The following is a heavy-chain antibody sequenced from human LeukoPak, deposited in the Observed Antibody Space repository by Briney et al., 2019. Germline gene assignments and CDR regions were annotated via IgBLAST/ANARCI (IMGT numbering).Heavy chain of an antibody. J-gene: IGHJ5*02. D-gene: IGHD2-15*01. CDR2: INHSGST. Sequence: SETLSLTCAVYGGSFSGYYWSLIRLPPGKGLEWIGEINHSGSTNYNPSLKSRVTISVDTSKNQFSLKLSSVTAADTAVYYCARGRRIVSDNWFDPWGQGTLVTVSS. CDR3: ARGRRIVSDNWFDP. CDR1: GGSFSGYY. V-gene: IGHV4-34*01.